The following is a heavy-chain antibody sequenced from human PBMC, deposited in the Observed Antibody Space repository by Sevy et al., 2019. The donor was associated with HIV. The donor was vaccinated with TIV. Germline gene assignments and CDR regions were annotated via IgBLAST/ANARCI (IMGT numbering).Heavy chain of an antibody. Sequence: SEILSLTCTVSAGSISSSSYFCGWIRQPPGKGLEWIGSIYYSGSTYYNPSLKSRVTISVDTSKKQFSLKVTSVTAADTAVYYCASGPYDSSSWYYFDSWGQGTLVTVSS. J-gene: IGHJ4*02. CDR1: AGSISSSSYF. CDR2: IYYSGST. V-gene: IGHV4-39*01. D-gene: IGHD6-13*01. CDR3: ASGPYDSSSWYYFDS.